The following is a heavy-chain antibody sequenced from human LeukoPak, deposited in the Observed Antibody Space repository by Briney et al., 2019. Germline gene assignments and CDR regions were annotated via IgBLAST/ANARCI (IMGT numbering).Heavy chain of an antibody. Sequence: ASVKVSCKASGYAFTSYAMNWERQAPGQGLEWMGWINTNTGNPTYAQGFTGRFVFSLDTSVSTAYLQISSLKAEDTAVYYCARVPPIIAAAGIGDDYWGQGTLVTVSS. V-gene: IGHV7-4-1*02. D-gene: IGHD6-13*01. CDR1: GYAFTSYA. J-gene: IGHJ4*02. CDR3: ARVPPIIAAAGIGDDY. CDR2: INTNTGNP.